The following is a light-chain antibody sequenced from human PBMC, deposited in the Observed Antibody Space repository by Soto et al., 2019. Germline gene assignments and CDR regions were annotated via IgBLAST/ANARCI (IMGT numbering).Light chain of an antibody. V-gene: IGKV1-33*01. CDR3: QHYDHLPPLT. CDR2: DVS. J-gene: IGKJ4*01. CDR1: QDIKNY. Sequence: DIQMIQSPSSLSASVGDRVTITCQASQDIKNYLNWYQQKPGKAPKLLIYDVSNLETGVPSRFSGSGSGTHFSLTISSLQPEDFATYYCQHYDHLPPLTFGGGTRVQIK.